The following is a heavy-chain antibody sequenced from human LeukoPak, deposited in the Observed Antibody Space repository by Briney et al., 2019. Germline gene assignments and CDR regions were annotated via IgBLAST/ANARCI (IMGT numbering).Heavy chain of an antibody. CDR3: ARERQGIAEAGYFDY. CDR2: ISGSTGST. Sequence: GGSLRLSCAASGFTFSNYAMNWVRQAPGKGLEWVSLISGSTGSTYYADSVKGRFTISRDNSKNTLYLQMNSLRAEDTAVYYCARERQGIAEAGYFDYWGQGTLVTVSP. CDR1: GFTFSNYA. J-gene: IGHJ4*02. D-gene: IGHD6-19*01. V-gene: IGHV3-23*01.